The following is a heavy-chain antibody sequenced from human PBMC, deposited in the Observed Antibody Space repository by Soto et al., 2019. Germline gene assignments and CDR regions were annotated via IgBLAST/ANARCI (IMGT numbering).Heavy chain of an antibody. V-gene: IGHV3-21*01. CDR2: ISVSGDNI. CDR3: ARDLGLLKSLFDY. Sequence: GGSLRLSCLASGFSSNSFNMNWIRRAPGRGLEWVASISVSGDNIYYGDSVQGRFTISRDNYKRSVFLDLSSLRVEDTAVYYCARDLGLLKSLFDYWGQGTLVTVSS. CDR1: GFSSNSFN. D-gene: IGHD3-16*01. J-gene: IGHJ4*02.